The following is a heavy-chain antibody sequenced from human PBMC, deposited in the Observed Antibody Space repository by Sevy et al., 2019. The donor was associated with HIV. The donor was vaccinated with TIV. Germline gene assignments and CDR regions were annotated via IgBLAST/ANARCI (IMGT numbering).Heavy chain of an antibody. CDR3: STDPIILLLVTDGMDV. D-gene: IGHD2-8*02. Sequence: GGSLRLSCAASGFTFTYAWMTWVRQAPGKGLEWLGRIKSKADGGTIDYAAPVKGRFTISRDDSKNTLYLQMNSLKTEDTGVYYCSTDPIILLLVTDGMDVRGRGTTVTVSS. CDR1: GFTFTYAW. V-gene: IGHV3-15*01. J-gene: IGHJ6*02. CDR2: IKSKADGGTI.